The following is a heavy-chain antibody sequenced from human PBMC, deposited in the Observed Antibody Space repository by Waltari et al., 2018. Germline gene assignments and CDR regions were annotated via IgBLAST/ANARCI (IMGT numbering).Heavy chain of an antibody. Sequence: QVQLVQSGTEVKKPGASVKVSCKASGYTFTSSGASWVRRAPGHGLGWMGWVSVNNGNTNYAQKLQGRITMTTDTSTNTAYMELRSLRYDDTAVYYCARGGLDSGSYLPTPDPLGYWGQGTLVTVSS. V-gene: IGHV1-18*01. J-gene: IGHJ4*02. D-gene: IGHD1-26*01. CDR2: VSVNNGNT. CDR3: ARGGLDSGSYLPTPDPLGY. CDR1: GYTFTSSG.